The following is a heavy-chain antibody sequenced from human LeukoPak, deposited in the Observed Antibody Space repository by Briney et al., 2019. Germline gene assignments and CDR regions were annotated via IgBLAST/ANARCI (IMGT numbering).Heavy chain of an antibody. CDR1: GYSISSGYY. V-gene: IGHV4-38-2*02. D-gene: IGHD2-15*01. Sequence: SETLSLTCTVSGYSISSGYYWGWIRQPPGKGLEWIGSIYHSGSTYYNPSLKSRVTISVDTSKNQFSLKLSSVTAADTAVYYCARGGPGSHDYRGQGTLVTVSS. CDR3: ARGGPGSHDY. J-gene: IGHJ4*02. CDR2: IYHSGST.